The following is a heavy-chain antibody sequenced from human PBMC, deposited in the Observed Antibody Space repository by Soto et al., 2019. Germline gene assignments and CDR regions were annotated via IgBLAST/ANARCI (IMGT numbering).Heavy chain of an antibody. CDR3: ARSIVGATTHFDY. CDR1: GGTFSSYT. D-gene: IGHD1-26*01. Sequence: SVKVSCKASGGTFSSYTISWVRQAPGQGLEWMGRIIPILGIANYAQKFQGRVTITADKSTSTAYMELSSLRSEDTAVYYCARSIVGATTHFDYWGQGTLVTVSS. J-gene: IGHJ4*02. V-gene: IGHV1-69*02. CDR2: IIPILGIA.